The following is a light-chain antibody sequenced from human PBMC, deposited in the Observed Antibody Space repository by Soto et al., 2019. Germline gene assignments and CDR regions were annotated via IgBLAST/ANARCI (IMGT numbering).Light chain of an antibody. V-gene: IGKV3-20*01. CDR1: QSVGISY. Sequence: EIGLTQSPGTLSLSPGERATLSCRASQSVGISYLAWYQQRPGQAHRLLIYGASSRATGIPDRFSGSGSGTDFTLTISRLEPADFAVYYCQRYGSSPPYTLGQGTKLEIK. CDR3: QRYGSSPPYT. J-gene: IGKJ2*01. CDR2: GAS.